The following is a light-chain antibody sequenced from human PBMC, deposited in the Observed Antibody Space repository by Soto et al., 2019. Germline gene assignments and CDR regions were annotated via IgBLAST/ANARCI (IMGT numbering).Light chain of an antibody. J-gene: IGLJ1*01. CDR1: TSNIGSNY. Sequence: QSVLTQPPSASGTPGQGVTISCSGSTSNIGSNYVYWYQQLPGTAPKLLIYRINQRPSGVPDRFSGSKSGTSASLAISGLRSDDEADYFCATWDDSLNGFYVFGTGTQLAVL. CDR3: ATWDDSLNGFYV. CDR2: RIN. V-gene: IGLV1-47*01.